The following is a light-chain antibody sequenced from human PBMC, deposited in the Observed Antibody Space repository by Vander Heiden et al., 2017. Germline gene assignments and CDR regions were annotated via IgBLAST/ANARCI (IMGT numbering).Light chain of an antibody. CDR2: YKSDSDK. J-gene: IGLJ3*02. CDR1: SRINVGTFR. CDR3: MIWHSSAWV. Sequence: QAVLTQPSSLSASPGASASPTFTLRSRINVGTFRLYWYRQNPRSPPHYLPEYKSDSDKQQGSGVPSRFSGSKDASANAGILIISGLQSEDEADYYCMIWHSSAWVFGGGTKLTVL. V-gene: IGLV5-45*03.